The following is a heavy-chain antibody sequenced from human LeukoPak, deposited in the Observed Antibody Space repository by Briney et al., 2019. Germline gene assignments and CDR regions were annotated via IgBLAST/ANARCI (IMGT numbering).Heavy chain of an antibody. CDR3: ARGLRLGELSSPGAFDI. V-gene: IGHV3-23*01. D-gene: IGHD3-16*02. J-gene: IGHJ3*02. Sequence: GGSLRLSCAASGFTLSGYAMTWVRQAPGKGLEWVSAFGGDGRSTYYADSVKGRFTISRDNSKNTLYLQMSSLRAEDAALYHCARGLRLGELSSPGAFDIWGQGTMVTVSS. CDR2: FGGDGRST. CDR1: GFTLSGYA.